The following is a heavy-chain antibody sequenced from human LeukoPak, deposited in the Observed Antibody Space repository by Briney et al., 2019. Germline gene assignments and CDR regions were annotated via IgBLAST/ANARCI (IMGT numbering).Heavy chain of an antibody. J-gene: IGHJ6*02. D-gene: IGHD4-17*01. CDR3: ARFQQYNTVLRSAEDGPNHYYGMDV. CDR2: IIPIFGTA. Sequence: ASVKVSCKASGGTFSSYAISWVRQAPGQGLEWMGGIIPIFGTANYAQKFQGRVTITADESTSTAYMELSSLRSEDTAVYYCARFQQYNTVLRSAEDGPNHYYGMDVWGQGTTVTVSS. V-gene: IGHV1-69*01. CDR1: GGTFSSYA.